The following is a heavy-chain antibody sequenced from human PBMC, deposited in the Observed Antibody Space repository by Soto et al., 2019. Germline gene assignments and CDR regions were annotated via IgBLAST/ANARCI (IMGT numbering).Heavy chain of an antibody. Sequence: QPHLVEFGGGVALPGTSLRLSCASSGFISTSYAIHWVRQAPGKGLEWVGIVSFDGTKTYYTASVKGRFTISRDKSTDMIYLQMNRLQADDTAVYYCARNLRLGDTFGYNAFSDDALDVWGRGTMVTVPS. D-gene: IGHD5-12*01. CDR2: VSFDGTKT. J-gene: IGHJ3*01. CDR3: ARNLRLGDTFGYNAFSDDALDV. CDR1: GFISTSYA. V-gene: IGHV3-30*04.